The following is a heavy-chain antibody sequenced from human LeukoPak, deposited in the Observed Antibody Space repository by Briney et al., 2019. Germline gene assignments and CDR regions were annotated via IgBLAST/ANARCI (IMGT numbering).Heavy chain of an antibody. CDR1: GGSISSSSYY. CDR3: ARARARYCSGGSCYPGHYYYGMDV. D-gene: IGHD2-15*01. J-gene: IGHJ6*02. CDR2: IYYSGST. Sequence: PSETLSLTCTVSGGSISSSSYYWGWIRQPPGKGLEWIGSIYYSGSTYYNPSLKSRVTISVDTSKNRFSLKLSSVTAADTAVYYCARARARYCSGGSCYPGHYYYGMDVWGQGTTVTVSS. V-gene: IGHV4-39*01.